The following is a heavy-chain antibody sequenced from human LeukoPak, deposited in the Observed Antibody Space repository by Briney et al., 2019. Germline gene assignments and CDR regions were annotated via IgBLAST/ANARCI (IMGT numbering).Heavy chain of an antibody. J-gene: IGHJ4*02. CDR2: IYYSGST. V-gene: IGHV4-59*01. Sequence: SETLSLTCTVSGGSISSYYWSWTRQPPGKGLEWIGYIYYSGSTNYNPSLKSRVTISVDTSKNQFSLKLSSVTAADTAVYYCAGSWYVGSVGYWGQGTLVTVSS. D-gene: IGHD6-13*01. CDR1: GGSISSYY. CDR3: AGSWYVGSVGY.